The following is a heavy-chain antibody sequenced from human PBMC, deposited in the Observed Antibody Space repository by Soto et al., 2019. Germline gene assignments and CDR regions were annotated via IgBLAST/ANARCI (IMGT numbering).Heavy chain of an antibody. CDR3: ASLSAPDDF. CDR2: IRNDERNI. CDR1: GLTLSHYW. D-gene: IGHD6-25*01. J-gene: IGHJ4*02. Sequence: EVLLVESGGGLVQPGGSMRLACAASGLTLSHYWMHWVRQVPGKGLVWVAEIRNDERNIRTSYADSVKGRCTASRDDAKNTLYLQMNSLRGDDTAVYYCASLSAPDDFWGQGAQVTVSS. V-gene: IGHV3-74*01.